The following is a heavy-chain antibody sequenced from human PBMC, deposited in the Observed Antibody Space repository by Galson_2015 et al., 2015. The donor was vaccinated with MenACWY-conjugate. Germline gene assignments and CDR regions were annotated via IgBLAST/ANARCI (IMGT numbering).Heavy chain of an antibody. CDR2: INVGNGNT. CDR3: ARGGDLFCRTTTCQPQKTQFYYYGMDV. V-gene: IGHV1-3*01. Sequence: SVKVSCKASGYTVSSHAMHWVRQAAGQRLEWMGYINVGNGNTRYSQKFQGRVTITRDTSAGTAYLELSSLTSEDTAVYFCARGGDLFCRTTTCQPQKTQFYYYGMDVWGQGTTVIVSS. CDR1: GYTVSSHA. J-gene: IGHJ6*02. D-gene: IGHD2-2*01.